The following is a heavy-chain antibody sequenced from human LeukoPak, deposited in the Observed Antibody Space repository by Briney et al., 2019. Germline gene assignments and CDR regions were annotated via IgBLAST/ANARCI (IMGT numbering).Heavy chain of an antibody. CDR2: IRSKANSYAT. CDR3: TIRITIFGVVVDY. Sequence: PGGSLRLSCAASGFTFRGSAMHWVRQASGKGLEWVGRIRSKANSYATAYAASVKGRFTISRDDSKNTAYLQMNSLKTEDTAVYYCTIRITIFGVVVDYWGQGTLVTVSS. D-gene: IGHD3-3*01. J-gene: IGHJ4*02. V-gene: IGHV3-73*01. CDR1: GFTFRGSA.